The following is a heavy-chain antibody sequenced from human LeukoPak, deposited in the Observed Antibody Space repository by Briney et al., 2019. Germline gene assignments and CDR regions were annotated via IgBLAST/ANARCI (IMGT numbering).Heavy chain of an antibody. CDR3: ARSQRAHLLAVDY. V-gene: IGHV1-8*01. CDR2: MNPNSGNT. CDR1: GYTFTSYD. Sequence: GASVKVSCKASGYTFTSYDINWVRQATGQGLEWMGWMNPNSGNTGYAQKFQGRVTMTRNTSISTAYMELSSLRSEDTAVYYCARSQRAHLLAVDYWGQGTLVTVSS. J-gene: IGHJ4*02. D-gene: IGHD1-26*01.